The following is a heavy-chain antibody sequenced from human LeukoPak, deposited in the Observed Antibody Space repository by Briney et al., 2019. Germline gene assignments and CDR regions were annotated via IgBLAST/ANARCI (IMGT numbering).Heavy chain of an antibody. CDR3: ARDRSLNYDFWSGYYPFFDY. Sequence: PGGSLRLSCAASGFTFSDYYMSWIRQAPGKGPEWVSYISSSGSTIYYADSVKGRFTISRDNAKNSLYLQMNSLRAEDTAVYYCARDRSLNYDFWSGYYPFFDYWGQGTLVTVSS. CDR1: GFTFSDYY. J-gene: IGHJ4*02. D-gene: IGHD3-3*01. CDR2: ISSSGSTI. V-gene: IGHV3-11*01.